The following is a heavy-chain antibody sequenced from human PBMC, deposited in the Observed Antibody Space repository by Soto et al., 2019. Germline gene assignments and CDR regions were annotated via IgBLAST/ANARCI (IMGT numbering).Heavy chain of an antibody. V-gene: IGHV3-74*01. D-gene: IGHD1-1*01. J-gene: IGHJ3*01. CDR2: INSDGTTT. CDR3: VRDRGYPDSFDV. Sequence: PACCLGLSCVASGETLRTYVVAVACKATGKRLVWVSRINSDGTTTPYADSVKGRFTISRDNAKNTLYLQMHSLRAEDTDLNFCVRDRGYPDSFDVWGRGTMVTVSS. CDR1: GETLRTYV.